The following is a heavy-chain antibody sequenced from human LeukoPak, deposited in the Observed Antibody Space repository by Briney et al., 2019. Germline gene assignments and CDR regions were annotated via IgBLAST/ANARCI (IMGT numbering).Heavy chain of an antibody. V-gene: IGHV3-30-3*01. CDR3: ARDLGSGSYQYYFDY. J-gene: IGHJ4*02. D-gene: IGHD1-26*01. Sequence: PGRSLRLSCAASGFTFSSYAMHWVRQAPGKGLEWVAVISYDGSNKYYADSVKGRFTISRDNSKNTLYLQMNSLRAEDTAVYYCARDLGSGSYQYYFDYWGQGTLVTVSS. CDR2: ISYDGSNK. CDR1: GFTFSSYA.